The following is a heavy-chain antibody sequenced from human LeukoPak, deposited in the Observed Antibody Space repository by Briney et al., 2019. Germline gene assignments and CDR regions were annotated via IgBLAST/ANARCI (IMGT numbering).Heavy chain of an antibody. CDR3: SRGKIMGDDFDY. J-gene: IGHJ4*02. D-gene: IGHD2-21*02. Sequence: PGGSLRLSCAASGFTFSSYWMSWVRQAPGKGLEWVANIKQDGSEKYYVDSVKGRFTISRDNAKNTLYPQMNSLRAEDTAVYYCSRGKIMGDDFDYWGQGTLVTVSS. CDR1: GFTFSSYW. V-gene: IGHV3-7*02. CDR2: IKQDGSEK.